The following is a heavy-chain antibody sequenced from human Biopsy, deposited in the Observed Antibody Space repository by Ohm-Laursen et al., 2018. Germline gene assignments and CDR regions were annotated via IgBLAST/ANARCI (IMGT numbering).Heavy chain of an antibody. V-gene: IGHV4-59*07. J-gene: IGHJ4*02. CDR2: ISYTGYT. CDR1: GDSISSYY. Sequence: SDTLSLTWTVSGDSISSYYWSWIRQPPGKGLEWIGHISYTGYTSYNASLKSRVTISVDTSRSHFSLRLSSLTAADTAVYYCARGSNDFGGLYFPRWGQGTLLTVSS. CDR3: ARGSNDFGGLYFPR. D-gene: IGHD4-23*01.